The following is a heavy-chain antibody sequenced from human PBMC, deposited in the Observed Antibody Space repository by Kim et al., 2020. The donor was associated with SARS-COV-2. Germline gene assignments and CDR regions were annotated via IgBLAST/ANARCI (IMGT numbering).Heavy chain of an antibody. Sequence: SETLSLTCTVSGGSISSSSYYWGWIRQPPGKGLEWIGSIYYSGSTYYNPSLKSRVTISVDTSKNQFSLKLSSVTAADTAVYYCARHVAGRDYDILTGSSAFDIWGQGTMVTVSS. V-gene: IGHV4-39*01. CDR3: ARHVAGRDYDILTGSSAFDI. CDR2: IYYSGST. D-gene: IGHD3-9*01. CDR1: GGSISSSSYY. J-gene: IGHJ3*02.